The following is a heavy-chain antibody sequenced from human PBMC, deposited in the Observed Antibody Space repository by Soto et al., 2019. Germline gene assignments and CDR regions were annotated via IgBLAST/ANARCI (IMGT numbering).Heavy chain of an antibody. CDR3: ARARGYTYGTPTY. CDR2: IWYDGSLK. V-gene: IGHV3-33*01. Sequence: PGGSLRLSCAASGFTFNTYGMHWVRQAPGKGLEWVAVIWYDGSLKYYADSVKGRFTISRDNSKNTLYLQINSLRAEDTAVYYCARARGYTYGTPTYWGQGTLVTVSS. CDR1: GFTFNTYG. J-gene: IGHJ4*02. D-gene: IGHD5-18*01.